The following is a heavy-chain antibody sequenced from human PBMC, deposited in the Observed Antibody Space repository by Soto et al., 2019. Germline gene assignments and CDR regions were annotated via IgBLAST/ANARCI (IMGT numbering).Heavy chain of an antibody. J-gene: IGHJ6*02. CDR1: GYTFTSYD. D-gene: IGHD3-10*01. CDR2: MNPNSGNT. V-gene: IGHV1-8*01. Sequence: ASVKVSCKASGYTFTSYDINWVRQATGQGLEWMGWMNPNSGNTGYAQKFQGRVTMTRNTSISTAYMELSSLRSEDTAVYYCASPYGSGSYFSGYLGGDYYYYGMDVWGQGTTVTVSS. CDR3: ASPYGSGSYFSGYLGGDYYYYGMDV.